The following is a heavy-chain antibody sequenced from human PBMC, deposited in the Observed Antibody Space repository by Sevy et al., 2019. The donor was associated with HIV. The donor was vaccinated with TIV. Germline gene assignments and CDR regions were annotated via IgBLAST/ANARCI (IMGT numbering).Heavy chain of an antibody. CDR3: ARDYCSGGSCYPIGDAFDI. CDR2: IKQDGSEK. D-gene: IGHD2-15*01. J-gene: IGHJ3*02. V-gene: IGHV3-7*01. CDR1: GFTFSSYG. Sequence: GGSLRLSCAASGFTFSSYGMHWVRQAPGKGLEWVANIKQDGSEKYYVDSVKGRFTISRDNAKNSLYLQMNSLRAEDTAVYYCARDYCSGGSCYPIGDAFDIWGQGTMVTVSS.